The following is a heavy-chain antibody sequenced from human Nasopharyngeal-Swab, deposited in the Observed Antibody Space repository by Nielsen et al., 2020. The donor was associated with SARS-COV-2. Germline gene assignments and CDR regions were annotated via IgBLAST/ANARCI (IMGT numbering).Heavy chain of an antibody. CDR2: IYPGDSDT. CDR3: ARVFVVVPAAIGLSGLFDP. J-gene: IGHJ5*02. D-gene: IGHD2-2*01. CDR1: GYSFTSYR. V-gene: IGHV5-51*01. Sequence: GASLQISCKGSGYSFTSYRIGWVRQMPGKGLEWMGIIYPGDSDTRYSPSFQGQVTISADKSISTAYLQWSSLKTSDTAMYYCARVFVVVPAAIGLSGLFDPWGQGTLVTVSS.